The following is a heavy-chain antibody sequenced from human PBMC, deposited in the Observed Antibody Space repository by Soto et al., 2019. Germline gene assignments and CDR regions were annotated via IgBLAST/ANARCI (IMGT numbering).Heavy chain of an antibody. CDR3: ARLGFGDYDQTNFDY. D-gene: IGHD4-17*01. CDR2: TYFRSRWYN. V-gene: IGHV6-1*01. Sequence: PSQTLSLTCAISGDSVSSNTAAWHWIRQSPSRGLEWLGRTYFRSRWYNDYAVSVKSRITINADTSKNQFSLKLSSVTAADTAVYYCARLGFGDYDQTNFDYWGQGTLVTVSS. J-gene: IGHJ4*02. CDR1: GDSVSSNTAA.